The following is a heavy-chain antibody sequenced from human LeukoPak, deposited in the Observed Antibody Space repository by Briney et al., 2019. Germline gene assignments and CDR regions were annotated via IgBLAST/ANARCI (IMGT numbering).Heavy chain of an antibody. V-gene: IGHV3-23*01. Sequence: GGSLRLSCAASGFTLSSYAMTWVRQATGKGLEWVSAISVGGTKTHYADSVRGRFTISRDDSKKTLYLQMSSLRAEDTAVYYCAKDWSAAHWGQGTLVTVSS. CDR1: GFTLSSYA. D-gene: IGHD2-15*01. CDR3: AKDWSAAH. CDR2: ISVGGTKT. J-gene: IGHJ4*02.